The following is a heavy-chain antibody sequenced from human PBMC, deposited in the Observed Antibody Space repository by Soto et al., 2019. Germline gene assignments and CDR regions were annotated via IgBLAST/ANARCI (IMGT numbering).Heavy chain of an antibody. CDR1: GGSISSSSYY. CDR2: IYYSGST. D-gene: IGHD2-2*01. V-gene: IGHV4-39*01. CDR3: ARQDEEGYCISTSCYSNYYYYGMDV. J-gene: IGHJ6*02. Sequence: SETLSLTCTVSGGSISSSSYYGGWIRQPPGKGLEWIGSIYYSGSTYYNPSLKSRVTISVDTSKNQFSLKLSSVTAADTAVYYCARQDEEGYCISTSCYSNYYYYGMDVWGQGTTVT.